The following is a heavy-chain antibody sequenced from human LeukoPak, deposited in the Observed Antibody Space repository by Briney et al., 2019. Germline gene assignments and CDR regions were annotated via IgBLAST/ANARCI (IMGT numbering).Heavy chain of an antibody. D-gene: IGHD2-15*01. CDR3: ATFRYCSGGSCYSPP. V-gene: IGHV3-74*01. J-gene: IGHJ5*02. Sequence: GGSLRLSCAASGFTFSSYWMHWVRQAPGKGLVWVSRINSDGSSTSYADSVKGRFTISRDNAKNTLYLQMNSLRAEDTAVYYCATFRYCSGGSCYSPPWGQGTLVTVSS. CDR1: GFTFSSYW. CDR2: INSDGSST.